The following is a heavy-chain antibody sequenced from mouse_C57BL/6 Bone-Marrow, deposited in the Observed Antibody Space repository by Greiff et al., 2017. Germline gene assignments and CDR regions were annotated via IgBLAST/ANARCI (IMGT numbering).Heavy chain of an antibody. CDR3: ARSGYYGDYAMDY. D-gene: IGHD1-1*01. Sequence: QVQLQQSGAELVRPGTSVKMSCKASGYTFTNYWIGWAKQRPGHGLEWIGDIYPGGGYTNYNEKFKGKATLTADKSSSTAYMQFSSLTSEDSAIYYCARSGYYGDYAMDYWGQGTSVTVSS. J-gene: IGHJ4*01. CDR1: GYTFTNYW. CDR2: IYPGGGYT. V-gene: IGHV1-63*01.